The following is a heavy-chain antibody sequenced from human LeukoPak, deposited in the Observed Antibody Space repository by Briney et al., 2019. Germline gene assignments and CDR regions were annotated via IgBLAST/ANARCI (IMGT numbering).Heavy chain of an antibody. D-gene: IGHD5-24*01. V-gene: IGHV1-46*01. CDR3: ARDFGEMHNY. J-gene: IGHJ1*01. Sequence: ASVKVSCMASGYTFTRYYMHGVRQAPGQGLEWMGIIDPSGGSTSYAQNFQGGVTMTRDATTNTVYLELSSLRSEDTAVYYCARDFGEMHNYWGQGTLVTVSS. CDR2: IDPSGGST. CDR1: GYTFTRYY.